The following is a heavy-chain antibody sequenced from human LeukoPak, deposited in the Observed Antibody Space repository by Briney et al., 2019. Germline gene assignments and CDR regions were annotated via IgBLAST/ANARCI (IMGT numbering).Heavy chain of an antibody. J-gene: IGHJ4*02. D-gene: IGHD7-27*01. CDR3: AKVLTGSQDY. V-gene: IGHV3-23*01. CDR1: GFTFSSYA. CDR2: IGGGGENT. Sequence: PGGSLRLSCAASGFTFSSYAMSWVRQAPGKGLEWLSTIGGGGENTYYADSVRGRFTISRDNSKNTVYLQMKSLRAEDTAVDFCAKVLTGSQDYWGQGTLVTVSS.